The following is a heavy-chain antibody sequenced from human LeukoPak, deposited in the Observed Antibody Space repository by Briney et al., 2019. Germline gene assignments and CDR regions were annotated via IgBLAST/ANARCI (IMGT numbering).Heavy chain of an antibody. CDR2: IVGSGGST. Sequence: GASLRLSCAASGFTSSNYAMSWVRQAPGKGLEWVSAIVGSGGSTYYADSVKGRFSISRDNSKNTLFLQMNSLRVEDTALYYCSKWGDYDVLTGYYDSDFWGQGTLVTVSS. CDR1: GFTSSNYA. D-gene: IGHD3-9*01. CDR3: SKWGDYDVLTGYYDSDF. V-gene: IGHV3-23*01. J-gene: IGHJ4*02.